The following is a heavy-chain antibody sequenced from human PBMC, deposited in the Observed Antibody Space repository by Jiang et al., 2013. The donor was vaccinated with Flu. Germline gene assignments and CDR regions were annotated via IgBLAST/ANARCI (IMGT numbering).Heavy chain of an antibody. CDR1: GYTFTDYY. V-gene: IGHV1-69-2*01. CDR2: VDPEDGET. CDR3: ATTRIHLGRQLYWFDP. J-gene: IGHJ5*02. D-gene: IGHD6-13*01. Sequence: KKPGATVKISCKVSGYTFTDYYMHWVQQAPGKGLEWMGLVDPEDGETIYAEKFQGRVTITADTSTDTAYMELSSLRSEDTAVYYCATTRIHLGRQLYWFDPWGQGTLVTVSS.